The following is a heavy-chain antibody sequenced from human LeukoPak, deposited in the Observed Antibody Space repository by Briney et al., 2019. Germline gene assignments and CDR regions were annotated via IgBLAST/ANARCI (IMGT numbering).Heavy chain of an antibody. CDR2: IYYSGST. CDR1: GGSISSGDYY. V-gene: IGHV4-30-4*01. J-gene: IGHJ4*02. Sequence: SETLSLTCTVSGGSISSGDYYWSWIRQPPGKGLEWIGYIYYSGSTYYNPSLKSRVTISVDTSKNQFSLKLSSVTAADTAVYYCARETYYYDSSGYYFYYFDYWGQGTLVTVSS. D-gene: IGHD3-22*01. CDR3: ARETYYYDSSGYYFYYFDY.